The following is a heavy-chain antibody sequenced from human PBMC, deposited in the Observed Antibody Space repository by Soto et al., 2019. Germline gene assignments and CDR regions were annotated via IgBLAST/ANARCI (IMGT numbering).Heavy chain of an antibody. Sequence: SVKVSCKTSGFTFSNSAVQWVRQARGQRLEWIGWIVVGSGNTNYAQKFQERVTITRDMSTSTAYMELSSLRSEDTAVYYCAAFSQLSSGWLGNWFDPWGQGTLVTVSS. V-gene: IGHV1-58*01. CDR3: AAFSQLSSGWLGNWFDP. D-gene: IGHD6-19*01. J-gene: IGHJ5*02. CDR2: IVVGSGNT. CDR1: GFTFSNSA.